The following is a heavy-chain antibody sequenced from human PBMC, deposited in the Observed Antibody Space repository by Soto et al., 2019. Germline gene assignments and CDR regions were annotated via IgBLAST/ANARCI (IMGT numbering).Heavy chain of an antibody. D-gene: IGHD3-10*01. CDR1: GYTFTSYG. V-gene: IGHV1-18*04. J-gene: IGHJ4*02. Sequence: GASVKVSCKASGYTFTSYGISWVRQAPGQGLEWMGWISAYNGNTNYAQKLQGRVTMTTDTSTSTAYMELRSLRSDDTAVYYCARDAARGWWFGELLFDYWGQGTLVTVSS. CDR3: ARDAARGWWFGELLFDY. CDR2: ISAYNGNT.